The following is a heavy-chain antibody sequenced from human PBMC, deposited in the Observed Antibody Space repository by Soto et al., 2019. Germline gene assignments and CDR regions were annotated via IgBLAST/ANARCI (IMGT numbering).Heavy chain of an antibody. J-gene: IGHJ3*01. D-gene: IGHD3-16*01. CDR1: GFTFSIYS. CDR2: MTSDSKTI. CDR3: TRGVSYGFDF. Sequence: GGPLRLSCVASGFTFSIYSMNWVRQAPGKGLEWVSYMTSDSKTIHYADSVKGRFIISRDNAKNSVFLQMNSLRAEDTAVYYCTRGVSYGFDFWGQGTMVTVSS. V-gene: IGHV3-48*01.